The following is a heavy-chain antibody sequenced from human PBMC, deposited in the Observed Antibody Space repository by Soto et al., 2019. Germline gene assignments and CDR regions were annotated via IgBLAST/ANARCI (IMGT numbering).Heavy chain of an antibody. Sequence: QVQLVQSGAEVKKPGSSVKVSCKASGGTFSSYAISWVRQAPGQGLEWMGGIIPIFGTANYAQKFQGRVTLTADKSTSTAYMELSSLRSEDTAVYYCARVTRAYCGGACYSEYFQHWGQGTLVTVSS. V-gene: IGHV1-69*06. D-gene: IGHD2-21*02. CDR2: IIPIFGTA. J-gene: IGHJ1*01. CDR3: ARVTRAYCGGACYSEYFQH. CDR1: GGTFSSYA.